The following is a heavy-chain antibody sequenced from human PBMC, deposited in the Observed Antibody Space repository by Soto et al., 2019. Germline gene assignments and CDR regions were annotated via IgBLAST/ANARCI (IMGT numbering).Heavy chain of an antibody. CDR1: GGSISSYY. Sequence: QVQLQESGPGLVKPSETLSLTCTVSGGSISSYYWSWIRQPPGKGLEWIGYIYYSGSTNYNPSLKSRVTISVDKSKNQFSLKLSSVTAADTAVYYCARCEGQWLVHDIWGQGTMVTVSS. V-gene: IGHV4-59*01. CDR3: ARCEGQWLVHDI. J-gene: IGHJ3*02. D-gene: IGHD6-19*01. CDR2: IYYSGST.